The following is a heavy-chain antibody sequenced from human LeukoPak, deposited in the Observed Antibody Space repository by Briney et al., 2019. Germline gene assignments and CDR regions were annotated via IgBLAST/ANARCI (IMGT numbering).Heavy chain of an antibody. CDR1: GFTFSSYE. CDR2: IGSSGTTI. CDR3: VGDDYGDYVY. D-gene: IGHD4-17*01. Sequence: GGSLRLSCAASGFTFSSYEMNWVRQAAEKGLEWVSYIGSSGTTIYYADSVKGRFTISRDNAKNSLYLQMNSLRAEDTAVYYCVGDDYGDYVYWGQGTLVTVSS. V-gene: IGHV3-48*03. J-gene: IGHJ4*02.